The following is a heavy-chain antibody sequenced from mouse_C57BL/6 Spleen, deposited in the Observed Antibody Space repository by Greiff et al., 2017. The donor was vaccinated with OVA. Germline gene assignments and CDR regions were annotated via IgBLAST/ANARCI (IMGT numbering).Heavy chain of an antibody. CDR2: ISYDGSN. J-gene: IGHJ2*01. D-gene: IGHD2-4*01. Sequence: EVKLVESGPGLVKPSQSLSLTCSVTGYSIPSGYYWNWIRQFPGNKLECMGYISYDGSNNYNPSLKNRISITRDTSMNQFFLTLNSVTTEDTATYYCARGRCYDYDGVYYFDYWGQGTTLPVSS. V-gene: IGHV3-6*01. CDR1: GYSIPSGYY. CDR3: ARGRCYDYDGVYYFDY.